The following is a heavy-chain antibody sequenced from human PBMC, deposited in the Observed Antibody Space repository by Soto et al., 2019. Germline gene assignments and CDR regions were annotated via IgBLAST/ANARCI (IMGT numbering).Heavy chain of an antibody. Sequence: PSETLSLTCAVYGGSFSGYYWSWTRQPPGKGLEWIGEINHSGSTNYNPSLKSRVTISVDTSKNQFSLKLSSVTAADTAVYYCAGLPFWSGYYPDYINDAFDIWGQGTMVTVSS. D-gene: IGHD3-3*01. CDR3: AGLPFWSGYYPDYINDAFDI. CDR2: INHSGST. J-gene: IGHJ3*02. V-gene: IGHV4-34*01. CDR1: GGSFSGYY.